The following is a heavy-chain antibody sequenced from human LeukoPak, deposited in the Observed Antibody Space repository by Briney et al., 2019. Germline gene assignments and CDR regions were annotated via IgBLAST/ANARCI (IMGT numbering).Heavy chain of an antibody. J-gene: IGHJ3*01. D-gene: IGHD3-22*01. CDR3: ARLLDNDISGDPDTFDV. CDR1: GGSLSGHY. Sequence: SETLSLTCTVSGGSLSGHYWSGIRQPPGKRLEWIGYVSYTGRTKYNPSLQSRVTISIDTSKSQFSLKLTSVTSADTAVYSCARLLDNDISGDPDTFDVWGQGTMVIVSS. CDR2: VSYTGRT. V-gene: IGHV4-59*11.